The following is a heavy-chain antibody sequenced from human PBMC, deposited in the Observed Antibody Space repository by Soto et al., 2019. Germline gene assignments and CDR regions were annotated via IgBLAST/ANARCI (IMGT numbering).Heavy chain of an antibody. CDR3: AHHPYFGLGSYYFDS. CDR1: GFSLTTSGVG. D-gene: IGHD3-10*01. J-gene: IGHJ4*02. Sequence: QITLKESGPTLVRPTQTLTLTCTFSGFSLTTSGVGVGWIRQPPGKALEWLAVIYWDDDKRYSSSLKSRLTITKDTSKNQVVLTMTNMDPVDTATYYCAHHPYFGLGSYYFDSWGQGTLVTVSS. V-gene: IGHV2-5*02. CDR2: IYWDDDK.